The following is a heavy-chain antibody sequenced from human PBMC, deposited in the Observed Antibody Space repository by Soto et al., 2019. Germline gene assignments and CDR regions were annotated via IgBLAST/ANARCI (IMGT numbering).Heavy chain of an antibody. V-gene: IGHV1-69*13. Sequence: AVKVSCKASGGTFSSYAISWVRQAPGQGXEWMGGIIPIFGTANYAQKFQGRVTITADESTSTAYMELSSLRSEDTAVYYCAREKSQAEHVDTAMAYYYYYGMDVWGQGPTVTVSS. J-gene: IGHJ6*02. CDR2: IIPIFGTA. CDR3: AREKSQAEHVDTAMAYYYYYGMDV. CDR1: GGTFSSYA. D-gene: IGHD5-18*01.